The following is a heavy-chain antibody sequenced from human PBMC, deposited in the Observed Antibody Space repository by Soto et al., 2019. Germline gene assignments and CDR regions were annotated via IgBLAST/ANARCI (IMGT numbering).Heavy chain of an antibody. V-gene: IGHV1-18*01. J-gene: IGHJ3*02. CDR3: ASNHDFGDYTDAFDI. CDR2: ISAYNGNT. Sequence: QVQLVQSGAEVKKPGASVKVSCKASGYTFTSYGISWVRQAPGQGLEWMGWISAYNGNTNYAQKLQGRVTMTTDTSTRTGYMELRSLRSDDTGVYYCASNHDFGDYTDAFDIWGQGTMVTVSS. CDR1: GYTFTSYG. D-gene: IGHD4-17*01.